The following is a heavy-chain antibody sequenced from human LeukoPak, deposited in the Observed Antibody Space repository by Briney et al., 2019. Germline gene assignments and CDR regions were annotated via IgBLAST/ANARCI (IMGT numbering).Heavy chain of an antibody. J-gene: IGHJ4*02. D-gene: IGHD1-14*01. CDR3: ARELRNIGEYYFDY. CDR1: DTVNHYH. Sequence: PSETLSLTCSVDTVNHYHWNWVRQSAGTGLEWIGRVHTTSGNTFANPSLWGRVTVSIDTTKNEFHLQLTSMTAADTAVYHCARELRNIGEYYFDYWGQGVPVTVSS. V-gene: IGHV4-4*07. CDR2: VHTTSGNT.